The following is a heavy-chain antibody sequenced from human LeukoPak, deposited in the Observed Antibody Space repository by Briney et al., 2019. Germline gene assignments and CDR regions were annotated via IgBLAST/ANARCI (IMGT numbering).Heavy chain of an antibody. Sequence: ASVKVSCKASGYTFTGYYMRCVRQAPGQGLEWMGWINPNSGGTNYAQKFQGWVTMTRDTSISTAYMELSRLRSDDTAVYYCARETAAAGISYFDYWGQGTLVTVSS. V-gene: IGHV1-2*04. CDR2: INPNSGGT. D-gene: IGHD6-13*01. J-gene: IGHJ4*02. CDR1: GYTFTGYY. CDR3: ARETAAAGISYFDY.